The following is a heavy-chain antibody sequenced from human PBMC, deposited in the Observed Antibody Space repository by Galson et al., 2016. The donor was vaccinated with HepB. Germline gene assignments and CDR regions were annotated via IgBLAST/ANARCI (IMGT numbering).Heavy chain of an antibody. J-gene: IGHJ6*02. CDR3: VSGSDPRNVYYYYYGLDV. V-gene: IGHV4-34*01. CDR1: GGSFSGYF. Sequence: TLSLTCAVSGGSFSGYFWSWIRQPPGKGREWIGEINHSGTTNYNLSLKTRVTLSIDTSKKHFSLTLTSLTASDTAHYYCVSGSDPRNVYYYYYGLDVGGQGTTVTVS. D-gene: IGHD2-21*01. CDR2: INHSGTT.